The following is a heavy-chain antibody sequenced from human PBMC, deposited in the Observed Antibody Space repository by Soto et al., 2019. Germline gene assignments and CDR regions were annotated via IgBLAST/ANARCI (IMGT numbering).Heavy chain of an antibody. V-gene: IGHV3-15*01. CDR2: IKTKADAGTT. CDR3: TTDGATIFFDP. CDR1: GFTFKNAW. D-gene: IGHD3-10*02. Sequence: VGSLRLSCAASGFTFKNAWMSWVRQAPGKGLEWVGRIKTKADAGTTDYAAPVKGRFTISRDDSKNTLYLQMNSLKNEDTALYFCTTDGATIFFDPRGQGTLVTVSS. J-gene: IGHJ5*02.